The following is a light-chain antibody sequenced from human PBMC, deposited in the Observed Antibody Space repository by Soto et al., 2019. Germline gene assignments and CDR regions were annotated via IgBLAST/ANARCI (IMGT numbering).Light chain of an antibody. CDR1: QSVSGSY. CDR2: GAS. CDR3: QQYGSSPLT. Sequence: EIVLTQSPGTLSLSPGERATLSCRVSQSVSGSYLAWYQQKPGQAPRLLIYGASSRATGIPDRFSGSGSGTDFTLTISRLEPEDFAVYYCQQYGSSPLTFGGGTKVDIK. V-gene: IGKV3-20*01. J-gene: IGKJ4*01.